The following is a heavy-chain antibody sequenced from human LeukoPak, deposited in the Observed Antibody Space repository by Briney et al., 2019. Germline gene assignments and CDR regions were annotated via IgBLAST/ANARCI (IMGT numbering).Heavy chain of an antibody. D-gene: IGHD3-10*01. CDR3: ASLRSGNSTPKDY. J-gene: IGHJ4*02. CDR2: INHSGST. Sequence: SETLSLICAVYGGSFSGYYWSWIRQPPGKGLEWIGEINHSGSTNYNPSLKSRVTISVDTSKNQFSLKLSSVTAADTAVYYCASLRSGNSTPKDYWGQGTLVTVSS. V-gene: IGHV4-34*01. CDR1: GGSFSGYY.